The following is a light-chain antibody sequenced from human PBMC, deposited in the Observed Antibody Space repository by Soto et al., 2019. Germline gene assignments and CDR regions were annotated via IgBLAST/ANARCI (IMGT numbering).Light chain of an antibody. CDR2: DAS. CDR3: QYRSSGSPQLP. CDR1: KSVRSS. J-gene: IGKJ4*01. Sequence: WSPSQATKTLSPVDRATHSCRAIKSVRSSLAWYQQKPGQAPRLLIYDASKRATGIPARFSGSASGTDFTLTISSLEPGAVAVYYCQYRSSGSPQLPFGGGTNV. V-gene: IGKV3-11*01.